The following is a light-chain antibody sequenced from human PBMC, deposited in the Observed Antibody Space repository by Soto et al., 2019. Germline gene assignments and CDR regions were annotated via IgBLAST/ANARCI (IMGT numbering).Light chain of an antibody. Sequence: VLTQSPATLSLSPGERATLSCRASQSVSSYLAWYQQKPGQAPRLLIYDASNRATGIPARFSGSGSGTEFTLTISSLQSEDFAVYYCQQYNNWPPYTFGQGTRLEI. CDR2: DAS. CDR3: QQYNNWPPYT. V-gene: IGKV3-15*01. J-gene: IGKJ5*01. CDR1: QSVSSY.